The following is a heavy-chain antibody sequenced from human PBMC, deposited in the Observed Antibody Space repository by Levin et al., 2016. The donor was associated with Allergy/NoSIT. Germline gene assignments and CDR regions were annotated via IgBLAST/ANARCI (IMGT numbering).Heavy chain of an antibody. J-gene: IGHJ4*02. CDR1: GFTVSSNY. CDR3: ARGEATGYFPYFDS. V-gene: IGHV3-33*08. CDR2: IWYDGSET. Sequence: GGSLRLSCAVSGFTVSSNYMSWVRQAPGKGLEWVAVIWYDGSETYYADSVKGRFTISRDNSKNTLYLQMSSLRAEDTAIYYCARGEATGYFPYFDSWGQGSLVTVSS. D-gene: IGHD2/OR15-2a*01.